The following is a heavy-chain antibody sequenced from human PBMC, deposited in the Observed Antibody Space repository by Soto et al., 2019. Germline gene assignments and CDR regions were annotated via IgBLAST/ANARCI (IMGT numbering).Heavy chain of an antibody. J-gene: IGHJ4*02. V-gene: IGHV3-66*04. CDR2: IYSGGNT. D-gene: IGHD3-10*01. CDR3: ARRHFYGSD. Sequence: EVQLVESGGSLVQPGGSLRLSCAASGFSVSSNYMTWVRQAPGQGLECVSVIYSGGNTYYPDSVKGRFTISRDNSKNTLYLQMNNVRAEDTAVYYCARRHFYGSDWGQGTLVTVSS. CDR1: GFSVSSNY.